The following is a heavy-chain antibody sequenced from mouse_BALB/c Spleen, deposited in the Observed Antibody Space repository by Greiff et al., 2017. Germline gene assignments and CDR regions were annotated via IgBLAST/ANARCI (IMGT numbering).Heavy chain of an antibody. V-gene: IGHV14-3*02. CDR3: TRVPFYYGSRTYAMDY. CDR1: GFNIKDTY. J-gene: IGHJ4*01. CDR2: IDPANGNT. D-gene: IGHD1-1*01. Sequence: VQLQQSGAELVKPGASVKLSCTASGFNIKDTYMHWVKQRPEQGLEWIGRIDPANGNTKYDPKFQGKATITADTSSNTAYLQLSSLTSEDTAVYYCTRVPFYYGSRTYAMDYWGQGTSVTVSS.